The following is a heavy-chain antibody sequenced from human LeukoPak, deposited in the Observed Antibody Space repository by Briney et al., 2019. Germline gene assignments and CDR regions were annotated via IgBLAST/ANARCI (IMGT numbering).Heavy chain of an antibody. CDR2: ISSSSSYI. Sequence: PGGSLRLSCAASGFTFSSYEMNWVRQAPGKGLEWVSSISSSSSYIYYADSVKGRFTISRDNAKNSLYLQMNSLRAEDTAVYYCARDNYGDYVGSLGFDPWGQGTLVTVSS. J-gene: IGHJ5*02. CDR3: ARDNYGDYVGSLGFDP. CDR1: GFTFSSYE. D-gene: IGHD4-17*01. V-gene: IGHV3-21*01.